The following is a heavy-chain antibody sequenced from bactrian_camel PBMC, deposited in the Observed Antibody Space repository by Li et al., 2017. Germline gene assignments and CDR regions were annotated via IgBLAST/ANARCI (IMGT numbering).Heavy chain of an antibody. Sequence: QVQLVESGGGSVQAGGSLRLSCVVSGHSRGSNCVGWYRLPPGRAPAEREGVAAAYSGGGSTYYADSVKGRFTISQDSAKITLYLDVSNLEPEDTATYYCAADLLLMRPLEASEYKYWGQGTQVTVS. CDR1: GHSRGSNC. CDR3: AADLLLMRPLEASEYKY. D-gene: IGHD8*01. V-gene: IGHV3S54*01. CDR2: AYSGGGST. J-gene: IGHJ4*01.